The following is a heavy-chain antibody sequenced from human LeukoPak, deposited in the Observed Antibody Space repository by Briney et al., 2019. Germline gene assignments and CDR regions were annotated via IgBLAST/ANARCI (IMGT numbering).Heavy chain of an antibody. V-gene: IGHV1-69*05. CDR3: ARTGYSSGWPKTIDY. CDR1: GGTFSSYA. D-gene: IGHD6-19*01. CDR2: IIPIFGTA. J-gene: IGHJ4*02. Sequence: SVKVSCKASGGTFSSYAISWVRQAPGQGLEWMGGIIPIFGTANYAQKFQGRVTITTDESTSTAYMELSSLRSEDTAVYYCARTGYSSGWPKTIDYWGQGTLVTVSS.